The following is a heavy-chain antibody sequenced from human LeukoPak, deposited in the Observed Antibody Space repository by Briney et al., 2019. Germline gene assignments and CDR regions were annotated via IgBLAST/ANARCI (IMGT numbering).Heavy chain of an antibody. V-gene: IGHV4-59*01. J-gene: IGHJ4*02. CDR3: ARGGGYSYGNDY. D-gene: IGHD5-18*01. CDR1: GGSISSYY. Sequence: SETLSLTCTVSGGSISSYYWSWIRQPPGKGLEWIGYIYYSGSTNYNPSLKSRATISVDTSKNQFSLKLSSVTAADTAVYYCARGGGYSYGNDYWGQGTLVTVSS. CDR2: IYYSGST.